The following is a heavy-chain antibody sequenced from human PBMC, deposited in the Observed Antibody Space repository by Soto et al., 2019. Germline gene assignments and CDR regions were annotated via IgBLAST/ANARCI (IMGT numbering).Heavy chain of an antibody. V-gene: IGHV4-59*01. Sequence: SETLSLTCTVSGGSISSYYWSWIRQPPGKGLEWIGYIYYSGSTNYNPSLKSRVTISVDTSKNQFSLKLSSVTAADTAVYYCARAYGVTIFGVVTHRFDYWGQGTLVTVSS. CDR3: ARAYGVTIFGVVTHRFDY. D-gene: IGHD3-3*01. J-gene: IGHJ4*02. CDR1: GGSISSYY. CDR2: IYYSGST.